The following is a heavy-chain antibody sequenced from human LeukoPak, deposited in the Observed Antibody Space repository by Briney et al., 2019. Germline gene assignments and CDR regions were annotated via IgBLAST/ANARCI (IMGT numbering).Heavy chain of an antibody. CDR3: ARHNPYGPPLSSFDY. J-gene: IGHJ4*02. D-gene: IGHD1-14*01. CDR1: GGSISSGSYY. Sequence: SQTLSLTCTVSGGSISSGSYYWSWIRQPAGKGLEWIGRIYTSGSTNYNPSLKSRVTISVDTSKNQFSLKLSSVTAADTAVYYCARHNPYGPPLSSFDYWGQGTLVTVSS. CDR2: IYTSGST. V-gene: IGHV4-61*02.